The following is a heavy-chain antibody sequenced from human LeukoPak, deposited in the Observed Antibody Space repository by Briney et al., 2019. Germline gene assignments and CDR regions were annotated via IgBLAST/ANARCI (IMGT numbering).Heavy chain of an antibody. CDR2: ISAYNGNT. Sequence: ASVKVSCKASGYTFTGYGISWVRQAPGQGLEWMGWISAYNGNTNYAQKLQGRVTMTTDTSTSTAYMELRSLRSDDTAVYYCARKVGGQQLATGDWFDPWGQGTLVTVSS. V-gene: IGHV1-18*01. CDR1: GYTFTGYG. J-gene: IGHJ5*02. CDR3: ARKVGGQQLATGDWFDP. D-gene: IGHD6-13*01.